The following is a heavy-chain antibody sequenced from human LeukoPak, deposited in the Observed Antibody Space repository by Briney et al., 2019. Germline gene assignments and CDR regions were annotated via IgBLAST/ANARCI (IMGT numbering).Heavy chain of an antibody. CDR2: ISGSGTSK. V-gene: IGHV3-23*01. CDR1: GFTFSSYA. J-gene: IGHJ4*02. Sequence: PGGSLRLSCAASGFTFSSYAMTWVRQAPGKGLEWVSGISGSGTSKYYADSVKGRFTISRDNSKNTLYLQMNSLRAEDTAVYYCTILKEMTTILEGLFDYWGQGTLVTVSS. CDR3: TILKEMTTILEGLFDY. D-gene: IGHD5-24*01.